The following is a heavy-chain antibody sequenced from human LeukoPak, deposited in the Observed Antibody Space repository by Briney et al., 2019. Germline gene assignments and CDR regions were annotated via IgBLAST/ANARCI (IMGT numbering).Heavy chain of an antibody. V-gene: IGHV4-34*01. J-gene: IGHJ4*02. CDR3: ARRRRGIVGATLYFDY. CDR1: GGSFSGYY. CDR2: INHSGST. Sequence: SETLSLTCAVYGGSFSGYYWSWIRQPPGKGLEWIGEINHSGSTNYNPSLKSRVTISVDTSKNQFSLKLSSVTAADTAVYYCARRRRGIVGATLYFDYWGQGTLVTVSS. D-gene: IGHD1-26*01.